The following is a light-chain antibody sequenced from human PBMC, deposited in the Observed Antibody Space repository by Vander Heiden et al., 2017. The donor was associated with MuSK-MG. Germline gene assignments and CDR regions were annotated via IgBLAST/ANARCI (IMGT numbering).Light chain of an antibody. Sequence: EIVLTQSPATLSLSPGEKATLSCRASQSVSGYLAWYQQKPGQAPRLLIYDASNRATGIPARFSGSGYGTHFTLTISSLEPEDFALYFFQQRTNWYTFGQGTKLEIK. V-gene: IGKV3-11*01. CDR3: QQRTNWYT. CDR1: QSVSGY. J-gene: IGKJ2*01. CDR2: DAS.